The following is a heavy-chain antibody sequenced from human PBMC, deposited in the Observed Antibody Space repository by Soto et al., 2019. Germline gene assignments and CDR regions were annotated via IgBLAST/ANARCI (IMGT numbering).Heavy chain of an antibody. CDR3: ARGRYCSSTSCYQNYFDS. Sequence: PSETLSLTCAVYGGSLSGYYWSWIRQPPGKGLEWIGEINHSGSTNYNPSLKSRVTISVDTSKNQFSLKLSSVTAADTAVYYCARGRYCSSTSCYQNYFDSWGQGTLVTVAS. CDR1: GGSLSGYY. V-gene: IGHV4-34*01. CDR2: INHSGST. D-gene: IGHD2-2*01. J-gene: IGHJ4*02.